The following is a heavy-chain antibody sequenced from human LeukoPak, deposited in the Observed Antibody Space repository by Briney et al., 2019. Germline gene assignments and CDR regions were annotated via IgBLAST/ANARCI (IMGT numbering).Heavy chain of an antibody. Sequence: GGSLRLSCAASGFTFSSYAMNWVRQAPGQGLEWVSAINGSGGSTYYADSFKSRFTISRDNSTNTLYMQMNSLRAEDTAVYYCAKGVGYYDSSGYSYWGQGTLVTVSS. V-gene: IGHV3-23*01. CDR3: AKGVGYYDSSGYSY. D-gene: IGHD3-22*01. CDR1: GFTFSSYA. CDR2: INGSGGST. J-gene: IGHJ4*02.